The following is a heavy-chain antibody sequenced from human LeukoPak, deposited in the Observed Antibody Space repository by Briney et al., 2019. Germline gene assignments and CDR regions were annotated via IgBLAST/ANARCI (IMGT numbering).Heavy chain of an antibody. J-gene: IGHJ3*02. CDR2: IYYSGST. V-gene: IGHV4-39*07. D-gene: IGHD3-10*01. CDR3: ARVVTMVQGVIITRPRAFDI. Sequence: SETLSLTCTVPGGSISSSSYYWGWIRQPPGKGLEWIGSIYYSGSTYYNPSLKSRVTISVDTSKNQFSLKLSSVTAADTAVYYCARVVTMVQGVIITRPRAFDIWGQGTMVTVSS. CDR1: GGSISSSSYY.